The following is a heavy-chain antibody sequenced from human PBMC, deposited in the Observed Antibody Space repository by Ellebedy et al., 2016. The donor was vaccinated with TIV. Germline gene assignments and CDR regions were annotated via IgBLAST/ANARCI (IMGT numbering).Heavy chain of an antibody. V-gene: IGHV3-21*06. J-gene: IGHJ4*02. Sequence: GESLKISCAASGFTFNTYNMNWVRQAPGKGLEWVSSITTSSTYKYYADSVKGRFTISRDNARNSLYLQMDNLRVEDTAVYYCATMGMEARVHRDYWGQGTLVTVSS. CDR3: ATMGMEARVHRDY. CDR1: GFTFNTYN. D-gene: IGHD7-27*01. CDR2: ITTSSTYK.